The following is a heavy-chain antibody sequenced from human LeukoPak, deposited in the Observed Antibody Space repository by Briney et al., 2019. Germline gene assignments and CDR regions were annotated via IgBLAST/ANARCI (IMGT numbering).Heavy chain of an antibody. V-gene: IGHV1-2*02. CDR2: INPNSGGT. Sequence: ASVKVSCKASGYTFTGYYMHWVRQAPGQGLEWMGWINPNSGGTNYAQKFQGRVTMTRDTSISTAYMELSRLRSDDTAVYYCAREAPIRYFDWLPRGVAFDIWGQGTMVTVSS. J-gene: IGHJ3*02. D-gene: IGHD3-9*01. CDR3: AREAPIRYFDWLPRGVAFDI. CDR1: GYTFTGYY.